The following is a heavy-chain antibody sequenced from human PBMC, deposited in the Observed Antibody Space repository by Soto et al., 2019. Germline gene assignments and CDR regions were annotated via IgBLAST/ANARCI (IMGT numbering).Heavy chain of an antibody. CDR2: ISGSGGTT. CDR3: ARLGYSSSWYSYYGMDV. CDR1: GFTFRNYA. Sequence: GGSLRLSCAASGFTFRNYAMNWVRQAPGKGLEWVSGISGSGGTTYYADSVKGRSTISRDNAKNSLYLQMNSLRAEDTAVYYCARLGYSSSWYSYYGMDVWGQGTTVTVSS. J-gene: IGHJ6*02. D-gene: IGHD6-13*01. V-gene: IGHV3-23*01.